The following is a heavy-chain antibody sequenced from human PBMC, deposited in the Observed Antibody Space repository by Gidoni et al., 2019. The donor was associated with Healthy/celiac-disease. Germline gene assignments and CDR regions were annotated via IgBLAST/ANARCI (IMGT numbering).Heavy chain of an antibody. Sequence: EVQLVESGGGLVKPGGSLRLSCAASGFTFSSYSMNWVRQAPGKGLEWVSSISSSSSYIYYADSVKGRFTISRDNAKNSLYLQMNSLRAEDTAVYYCARPADFWSGWFDPWGQGTLVTVSS. CDR3: ARPADFWSGWFDP. CDR2: ISSSSSYI. V-gene: IGHV3-21*01. D-gene: IGHD3-3*01. J-gene: IGHJ5*02. CDR1: GFTFSSYS.